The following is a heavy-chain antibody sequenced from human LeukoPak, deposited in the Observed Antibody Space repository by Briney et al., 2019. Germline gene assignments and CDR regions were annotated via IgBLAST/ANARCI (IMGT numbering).Heavy chain of an antibody. J-gene: IGHJ4*02. CDR3: ARHSAGTTKDY. CDR2: ISYSGST. D-gene: IGHD1-1*01. CDR1: GGSISSYY. Sequence: SETLSLTCTVSGGSISSYYWSWIRQPPGKGLEWIGFISYSGSTNYNPSLKSRVTISLDTSKSQFSLNLSSVTAADTAVYYCARHSAGTTKDYWGQGTLVTVSS. V-gene: IGHV4-59*08.